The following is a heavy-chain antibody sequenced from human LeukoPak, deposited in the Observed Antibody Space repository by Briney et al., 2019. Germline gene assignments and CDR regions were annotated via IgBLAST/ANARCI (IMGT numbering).Heavy chain of an antibody. J-gene: IGHJ3*02. CDR3: ARDVLLTSSPDAFDT. V-gene: IGHV4-31*03. Sequence: SETLSLTCTVSGDSVTSRGYSWTWIRQPPGKGLEWIGYISYSGDTHYNSSLKSRLTISVDASKNQFSLRLTSVTAADTAVYFCARDVLLTSSPDAFDTWGRGTMVLVSA. CDR1: GDSVTSRGYS. D-gene: IGHD2-21*02. CDR2: ISYSGDT.